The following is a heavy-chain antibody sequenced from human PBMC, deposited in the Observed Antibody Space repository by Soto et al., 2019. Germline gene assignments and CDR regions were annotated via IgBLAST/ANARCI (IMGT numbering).Heavy chain of an antibody. V-gene: IGHV3-23*01. D-gene: IGHD6-6*01. CDR2: ISGSGGST. J-gene: IGHJ6*02. CDR1: GFTFSSYA. CDR3: AKDPTAARSYYYYGMDV. Sequence: PGGSLRLSCAASGFTFSSYAMSWVRQAPGKGLEWVSAISGSGGSTYYADSVKGRFTISRDNSKNTLYLQMNSLRAEDTAVYYCAKDPTAARSYYYYGMDVWGQGTTVTVSS.